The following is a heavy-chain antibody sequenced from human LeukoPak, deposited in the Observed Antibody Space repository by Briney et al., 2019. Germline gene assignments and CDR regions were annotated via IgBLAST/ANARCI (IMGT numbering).Heavy chain of an antibody. CDR3: AKEGNSGRYYNSFDY. V-gene: IGHV3-23*01. D-gene: IGHD1-26*01. CDR1: GFSFSSYA. CDR2: IGASGGST. J-gene: IGHJ4*02. Sequence: GGSLRLSCAASGFSFSSYAMSWVRQDPGKGLEWGSYIGASGGSTYYADSVKGRFTTSRDNSKNTLYMQMNSLRAEDTAVYYCAKEGNSGRYYNSFDYWGQGALVTVSS.